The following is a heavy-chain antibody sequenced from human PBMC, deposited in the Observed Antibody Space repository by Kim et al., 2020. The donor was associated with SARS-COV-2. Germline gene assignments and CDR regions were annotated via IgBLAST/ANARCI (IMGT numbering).Heavy chain of an antibody. CDR2: K. CDR3: AREVNPNWFDP. V-gene: IGHV6-1*01. D-gene: IGHD2-21*01. J-gene: IGHJ5*02. Sequence: KDYAISVKSRITINPGTSKNQFSLQLNSVTPEDTAVYYCAREVNPNWFDPWGQGTLVTVSS.